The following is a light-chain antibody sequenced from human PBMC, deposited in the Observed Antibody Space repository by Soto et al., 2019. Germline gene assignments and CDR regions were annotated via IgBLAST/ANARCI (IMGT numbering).Light chain of an antibody. V-gene: IGLV1-47*01. J-gene: IGLJ2*01. CDR1: TSSIGSNY. Sequence: QSVLTQPPSASGTPGQRVTISCSGSTSSIGSNYVYWYQQLPGTAPKLLIYSNNQRPSGVPDRFSGSKSGTSASLAISGLRSEDEADYHCAAWDDSLSGLVFGGGTKPTVL. CDR2: SNN. CDR3: AAWDDSLSGLV.